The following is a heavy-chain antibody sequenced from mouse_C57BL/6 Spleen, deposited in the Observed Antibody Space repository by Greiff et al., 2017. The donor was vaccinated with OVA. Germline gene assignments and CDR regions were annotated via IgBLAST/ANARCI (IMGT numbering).Heavy chain of an antibody. D-gene: IGHD4-1*01. CDR1: GFTFSDYG. CDR2: ISRGSSTI. Sequence: EVQVVESGGGLVKPGGSLKLSCAASGFTFSDYGMHWVRQAPEQGLEWVAYISRGSSTIYYADTVKGRVTISRDTAKNTLFLQMTSLRSEDTAMDYCARRTGSAWFAYWGQGTLVTVSA. V-gene: IGHV5-17*01. J-gene: IGHJ3*01. CDR3: ARRTGSAWFAY.